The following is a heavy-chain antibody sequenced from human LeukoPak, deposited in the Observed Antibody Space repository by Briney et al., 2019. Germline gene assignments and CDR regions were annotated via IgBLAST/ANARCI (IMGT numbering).Heavy chain of an antibody. J-gene: IGHJ4*02. CDR2: IAHDGTT. CDR1: GGSIDLTNY. D-gene: IGHD1-26*01. Sequence: SETLSLTCGVSGGSIDLTNYWSWVRQAPGKGLEWIGEIAHDGTTNYNPSLRSRVAMSFDRANNQFSLSLTSVTAADTAVYYCTREDRPYCPFAYWGQGTLVTVSS. V-gene: IGHV4-4*02. CDR3: TREDRPYCPFAY.